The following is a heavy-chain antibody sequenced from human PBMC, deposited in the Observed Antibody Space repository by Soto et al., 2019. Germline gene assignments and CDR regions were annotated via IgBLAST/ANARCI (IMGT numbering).Heavy chain of an antibody. D-gene: IGHD2-2*01. Sequence: EVQLLESGGGLVQPGGSLRLSCAASGFTFNSYAMSWVRQAPGKGLEWLISGSRVSIYFADSVKGRFTFSRDNSKNTLYLQMNSLRAEDTAVYFCARSSGYYAHDYWGQGTLVTVSS. J-gene: IGHJ4*02. CDR2: ISGSRVSI. CDR1: GFTFNSYA. V-gene: IGHV3-23*01. CDR3: ARSSGYYAHDY.